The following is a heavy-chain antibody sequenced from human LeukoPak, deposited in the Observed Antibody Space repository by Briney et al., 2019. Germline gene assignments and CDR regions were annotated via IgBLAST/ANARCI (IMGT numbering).Heavy chain of an antibody. J-gene: IGHJ4*02. CDR1: GGSFSGYY. D-gene: IGHD6-6*01. V-gene: IGHV4-34*01. CDR3: ARSYIAARPKSFDY. Sequence: PSETLSLTCAVYGGSFSGYYWSWIRQPPGKGLEWIGEINHSGSTNYNPSLKSRVTISVDTSKNQFSLKLSSVTAADTAVYYCARSYIAARPKSFDYWGQGTLVTVSS. CDR2: INHSGST.